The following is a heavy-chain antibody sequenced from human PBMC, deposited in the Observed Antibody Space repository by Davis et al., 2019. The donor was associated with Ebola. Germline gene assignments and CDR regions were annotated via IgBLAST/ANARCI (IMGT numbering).Heavy chain of an antibody. D-gene: IGHD5-24*01. CDR1: VQIHISYR. CDR3: ARERLHALDY. CDR2: IIPIFGTA. Sequence: SVKVSCKASVQIHISYRLSWVRQAPGQGLEWMGGIIPIFGTANYAQKFQGRVTITADESTSTAYMELSSLRSEDTAVYYCARERLHALDYWGQGTLVTVSS. J-gene: IGHJ4*02. V-gene: IGHV1-69*13.